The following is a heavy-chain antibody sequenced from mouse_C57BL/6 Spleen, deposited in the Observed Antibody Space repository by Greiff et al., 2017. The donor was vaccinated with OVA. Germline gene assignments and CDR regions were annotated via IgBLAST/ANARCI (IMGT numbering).Heavy chain of an antibody. V-gene: IGHV5-17*01. D-gene: IGHD2-2*01. J-gene: IGHJ4*01. CDR1: GFTFSDYG. CDR3: ARKNGYDRFAMDY. Sequence: EVNLVESGGGLVKPGGSLKLSCAASGFTFSDYGMHWVRQAPEKGLEWVAYISSGSSTIYYADTVKGRFTISRDNAKNTLFLQMTSLRSEDTAMYYCARKNGYDRFAMDYWGQGTSVTVSS. CDR2: ISSGSSTI.